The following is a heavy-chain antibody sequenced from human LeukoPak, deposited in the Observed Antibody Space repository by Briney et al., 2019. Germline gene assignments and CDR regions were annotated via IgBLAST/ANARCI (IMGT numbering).Heavy chain of an antibody. J-gene: IGHJ4*01. CDR1: GFTFTNNF. CDR2: IKQDGSET. CDR3: VREGFYFFDF. Sequence: PGGSLRLSCAASGFTFTNNFMSWVRQVPRKGLEWVANIKQDGSETTYADSVRGRFTIFRDNAKDSVYLQMNSLRAEGSATYYCVREGFYFFDFWGQGTLVTVSS. V-gene: IGHV3-7*01.